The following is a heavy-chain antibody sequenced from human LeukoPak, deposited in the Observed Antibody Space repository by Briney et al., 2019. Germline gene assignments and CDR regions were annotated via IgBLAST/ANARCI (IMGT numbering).Heavy chain of an antibody. V-gene: IGHV1-18*01. J-gene: IGHJ1*01. CDR2: ISAYNGNT. Sequence: GASVKVSCKASGYTLTSYGISWVRQAPGQGLEWMGWISAYNGNTNYAQKLQGRVTMTTDTSTSTAYMELRSLRSDDTAVYYCARDARLYYDSSGYYAEYFQHWGQGTLVTVSS. CDR3: ARDARLYYDSSGYYAEYFQH. D-gene: IGHD3-22*01. CDR1: GYTLTSYG.